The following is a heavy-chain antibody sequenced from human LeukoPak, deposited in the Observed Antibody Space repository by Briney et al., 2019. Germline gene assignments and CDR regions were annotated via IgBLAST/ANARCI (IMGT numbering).Heavy chain of an antibody. CDR3: ARFRAGHRDAFDI. Sequence: PSETLSLTCTVSGGSISSYYWGWIRQPPGKGLEWIGYIYYSGSTNYNPSLKSRVTISVDTSKNQFSLKLSSVTAADTAVYYCARFRAGHRDAFDIWGQGTMVTVSS. CDR2: IYYSGST. J-gene: IGHJ3*02. V-gene: IGHV4-59*01. CDR1: GGSISSYY. D-gene: IGHD3-10*01.